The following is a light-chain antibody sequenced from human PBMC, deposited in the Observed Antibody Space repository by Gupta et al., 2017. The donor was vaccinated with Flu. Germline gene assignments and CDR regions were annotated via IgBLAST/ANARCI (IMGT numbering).Light chain of an antibody. J-gene: IGKJ2*01. CDR3: MQLIGFPYT. Sequence: SPQLLLYAISCLAAGVSDRFSGRRSGADFTMKISRVEAEDVGLYYCMQLIGFPYTFGQGTKLEIK. V-gene: IGKV2-40*01. CDR2: AIS.